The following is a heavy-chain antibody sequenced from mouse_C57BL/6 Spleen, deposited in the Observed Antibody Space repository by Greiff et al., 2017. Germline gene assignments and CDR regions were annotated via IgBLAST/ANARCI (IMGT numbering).Heavy chain of an antibody. V-gene: IGHV1-55*01. J-gene: IGHJ4*01. CDR1: GYTFPSYW. CDR2: IYPGSGST. CDR3: ANYYGSSLYYYAMDY. Sequence: QVQLQQPGAELVKPGASVKMSCKASGYTFPSYWITWVKQRPGQGLEWIGDIYPGSGSTNYNEKFKSKATLTVDPSSSTAYMQLSSLTSKDSAVYYCANYYGSSLYYYAMDYWGQGTSVTVSS. D-gene: IGHD1-1*01.